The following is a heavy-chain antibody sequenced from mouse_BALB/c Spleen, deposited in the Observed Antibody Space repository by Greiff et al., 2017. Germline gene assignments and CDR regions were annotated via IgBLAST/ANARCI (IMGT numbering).Heavy chain of an antibody. D-gene: IGHD1-1*01. J-gene: IGHJ4*01. Sequence: QVHVKQSGAELVKPGASVKLSCKTSGYTFTSYWIQWVKQRPGQGLGWIGEIFPGTGTTYYNEKFKGKATLTIDTSSSTAYMQLSSLTSEDSAVYFCARRGITTVVARDYYAMDYWGQGTSVTVSS. CDR1: GYTFTSYW. CDR2: IFPGTGTT. CDR3: ARRGITTVVARDYYAMDY. V-gene: IGHV1S132*01.